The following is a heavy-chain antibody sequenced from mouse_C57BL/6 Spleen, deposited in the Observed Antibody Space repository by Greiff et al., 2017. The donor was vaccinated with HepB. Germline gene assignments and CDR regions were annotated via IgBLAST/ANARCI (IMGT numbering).Heavy chain of an antibody. J-gene: IGHJ3*01. CDR3: ARGSSYGVAY. CDR2: IYPGDGDT. D-gene: IGHD1-1*01. CDR1: GYAFSSSW. V-gene: IGHV1-82*01. Sequence: QVQLQQSGPELVKPGASVKISCKASGYAFSSSWMNWVKQRPGKGLEWIGRIYPGDGDTNYNGKFKGKATLTADKSSSTAYMQLSSLTSEDSAVYFCARGSSYGVAYWGQGTLVTVSA.